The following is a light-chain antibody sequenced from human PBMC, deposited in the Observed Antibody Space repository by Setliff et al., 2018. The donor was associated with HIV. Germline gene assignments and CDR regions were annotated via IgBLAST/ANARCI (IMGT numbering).Light chain of an antibody. CDR2: EVS. CDR3: SSYTTTTIVV. Sequence: QSALTQPASVSGSPGQSITISCTGINSDVGGYHYVSWYQQHPGKAPKLMIYEVSNRPSGVSNRFSGSKSGNTASLTISGLQAEDEADYYCSSYTTTTIVVFGGGTKVTVL. CDR1: NSDVGGYHY. V-gene: IGLV2-14*01. J-gene: IGLJ2*01.